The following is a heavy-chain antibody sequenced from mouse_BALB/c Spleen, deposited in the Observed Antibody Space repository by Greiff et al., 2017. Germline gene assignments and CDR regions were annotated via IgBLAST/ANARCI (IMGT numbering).Heavy chain of an antibody. D-gene: IGHD2-12*01. Sequence: VKLVESGPGLVAPSQSLSITCTVSGFTLTSYGVHWVRQPPGKGLEWLGAIWSGGSTDYNAAFISRMSSSKDNSKSQVFFKMNSRQANDTAIYYCTRNRSYQVEDYWGQGTSVTVSS. CDR2: IWSGGST. V-gene: IGHV2-2*02. J-gene: IGHJ4*01. CDR3: TRNRSYQVEDY. CDR1: GFTLTSYG.